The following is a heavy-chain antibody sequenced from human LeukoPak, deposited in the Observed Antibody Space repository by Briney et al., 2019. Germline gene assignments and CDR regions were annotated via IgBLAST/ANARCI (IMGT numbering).Heavy chain of an antibody. D-gene: IGHD3-10*01. Sequence: TGESLKISCKGSGYSFTSYWIGWVRQMPGKGLEWMGIIYPGDSDTRYSPSFQGPVTISADKSISTAYLQWSSLKASDTAMYYCARRARSSILITMVRGVITNFQGPNYYFDYWGQGTLVTVSS. CDR2: IYPGDSDT. CDR3: ARRARSSILITMVRGVITNFQGPNYYFDY. V-gene: IGHV5-51*01. J-gene: IGHJ4*02. CDR1: GYSFTSYW.